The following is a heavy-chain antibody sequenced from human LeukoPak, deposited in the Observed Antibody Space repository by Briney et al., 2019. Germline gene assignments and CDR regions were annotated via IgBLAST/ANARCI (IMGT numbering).Heavy chain of an antibody. CDR1: GGSISSYY. J-gene: IGHJ3*02. V-gene: IGHV4-59*12. Sequence: SETLSLTCTVSGGSISSYYWSWIRQPPGKGLEWIGYIYYSGSTYYNPSLKSRVTISVDTSKNQFSLKLSSVTAADTAMYYCARDRRYSYGYDAFDIWGQGTMVTVSS. D-gene: IGHD5-18*01. CDR3: ARDRRYSYGYDAFDI. CDR2: IYYSGST.